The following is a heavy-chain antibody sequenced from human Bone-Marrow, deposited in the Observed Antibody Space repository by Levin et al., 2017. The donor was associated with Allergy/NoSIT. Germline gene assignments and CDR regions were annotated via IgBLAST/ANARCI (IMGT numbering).Heavy chain of an antibody. D-gene: IGHD1-26*01. V-gene: IGHV4-4*07. J-gene: IGHJ4*02. CDR2: IYTSGTT. CDR3: AKDLGHGYYTSDS. Sequence: SETLSLTCSVSGDSITTYYWSWIRQPAGKGLEWIGRIYTSGTTEYNSSFRSRATLSIDTSKSQFSLRLTSMTAADTAVYYCAKDLGHGYYTSDSWGQGSLVTVSS. CDR1: GDSITTYY.